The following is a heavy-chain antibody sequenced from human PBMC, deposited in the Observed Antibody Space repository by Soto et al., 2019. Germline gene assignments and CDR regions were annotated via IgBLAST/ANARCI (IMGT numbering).Heavy chain of an antibody. CDR2: IYFRGTT. CDR3: ARMNYYDTSGYPFDY. J-gene: IGHJ4*02. Sequence: PSETLSLTCTVSGASVSSTNYFWGWIRQPPGKGLEWIGYIYFRGTTNYNPSLKSRVTMSADTSKNQFSLKLNSVTAADTAVYYCARMNYYDTSGYPFDYWGQGMMVTVS. D-gene: IGHD3-22*01. CDR1: GASVSSTNYF. V-gene: IGHV4-61*01.